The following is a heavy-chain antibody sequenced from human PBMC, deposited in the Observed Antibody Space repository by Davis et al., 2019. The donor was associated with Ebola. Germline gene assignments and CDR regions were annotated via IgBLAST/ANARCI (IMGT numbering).Heavy chain of an antibody. V-gene: IGHV3-30*02. D-gene: IGHD4-17*01. CDR1: GFTFSTYG. Sequence: PGGSLRLSCAASGFTFSTYGMHWVRQAPGKGLEWVSFIRYDGTDKYNADSVKGRFTISRDNSKNTLYLQMNNLRAEDTAVYYCARGPTTVTTPLDVWGKGTTVTVSS. J-gene: IGHJ6*04. CDR3: ARGPTTVTTPLDV. CDR2: IRYDGTDK.